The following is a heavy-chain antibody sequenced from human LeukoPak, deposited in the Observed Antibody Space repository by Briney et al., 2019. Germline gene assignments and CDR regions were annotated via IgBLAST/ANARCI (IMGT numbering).Heavy chain of an antibody. CDR3: AKSSGINMIVVVITSFDY. V-gene: IGHV3-23*01. D-gene: IGHD3-22*01. J-gene: IGHJ4*02. CDR1: GFTFSSYW. Sequence: GGSLRLSCAASGFTFSSYWMNWVRQAPGKGLEWVSSIVSTSSLMSYADSVKGRFTISRDNSKNTLYLQMNSLRPEDTAVYYCAKSSGINMIVVVITSFDYWGQGTLVTVSS. CDR2: IVSTSSLM.